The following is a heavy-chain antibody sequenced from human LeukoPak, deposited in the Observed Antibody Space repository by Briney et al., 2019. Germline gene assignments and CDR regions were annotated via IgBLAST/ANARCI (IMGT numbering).Heavy chain of an antibody. Sequence: GSLRLSCAAFGFSLSDHWLDWVRQAPGKGLEWVAHIKGDGSQKYYVDSVKGRFTISRDNAKTSLYLQMDSLRAEDTAVYYCARNRGWLQFDYWGQGTLVTVSS. CDR3: ARNRGWLQFDY. CDR2: IKGDGSQK. V-gene: IGHV3-7*03. J-gene: IGHJ4*02. CDR1: GFSLSDHW. D-gene: IGHD5-12*01.